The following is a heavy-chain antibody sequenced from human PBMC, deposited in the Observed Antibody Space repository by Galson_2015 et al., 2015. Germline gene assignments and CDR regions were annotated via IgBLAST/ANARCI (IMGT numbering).Heavy chain of an antibody. D-gene: IGHD1-26*01. V-gene: IGHV1-69*13. CDR2: IIPIFGTA. CDR1: GGTFSSYA. Sequence: SVKVSCKASGGTFSSYAISWVRQAPGQGLVWMGGIIPIFGTANYAQKFQGRVTITADESTSTAYMELSSLRSEDTAVYYCARRGELLAGDYYMDVWGKGTTVTVSS. CDR3: ARRGELLAGDYYMDV. J-gene: IGHJ6*03.